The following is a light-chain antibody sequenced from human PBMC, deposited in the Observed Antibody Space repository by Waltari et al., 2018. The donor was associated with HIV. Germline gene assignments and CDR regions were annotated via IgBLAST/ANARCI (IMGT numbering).Light chain of an antibody. CDR1: SDEVGGCKY. Sequence: QSALTPPASVSGSPGQSISISCTGTSDEVGGCKYLFWYQQHPGKVPKLILFEVRTRPSGVSNRFSGSKSDNTASLSISGLQAEDEAAYYCSSYTNTNTLIFGGGTRLTVL. J-gene: IGLJ2*01. CDR3: SSYTNTNTLI. V-gene: IGLV2-14*01. CDR2: EVR.